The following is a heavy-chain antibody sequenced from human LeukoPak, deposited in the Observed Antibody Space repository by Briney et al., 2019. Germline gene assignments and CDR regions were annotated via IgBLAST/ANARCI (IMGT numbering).Heavy chain of an antibody. Sequence: GGSLRLSCAASGFTFRSYAMSWVRQAPGKGLEWVSAISGRGGSTYYADSVKGRFTISRDNSKNTLYLQMNSLRVEDTAVYYCTRDLMDYDVSTGLHHYYMDVWGQGTTVTVSS. CDR3: TRDLMDYDVSTGLHHYYMDV. D-gene: IGHD3-9*01. V-gene: IGHV3-23*01. CDR2: ISGRGGST. J-gene: IGHJ6*02. CDR1: GFTFRSYA.